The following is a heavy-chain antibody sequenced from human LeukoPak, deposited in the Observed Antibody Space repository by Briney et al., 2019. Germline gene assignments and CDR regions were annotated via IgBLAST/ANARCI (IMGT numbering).Heavy chain of an antibody. Sequence: GGSLRLSCAASGFTFCSYWMSWVRQAPGKGLECVSHIKQVGREKYYVDSVKGRFTISRDNAKNSLYLQMNSLRAEDTAVYYCARVAYYYDSSTPLHHYYYYMDVWGKGTTVTVSS. CDR1: GFTFCSYW. J-gene: IGHJ6*03. CDR2: IKQVGREK. CDR3: ARVAYYYDSSTPLHHYYYYMDV. D-gene: IGHD3-22*01. V-gene: IGHV3-7*01.